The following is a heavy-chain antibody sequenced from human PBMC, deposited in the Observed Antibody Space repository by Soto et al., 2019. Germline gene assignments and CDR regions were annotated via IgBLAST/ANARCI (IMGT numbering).Heavy chain of an antibody. CDR3: AKDRLAGNFDY. J-gene: IGHJ4*02. V-gene: IGHV3-23*01. Sequence: GGSPRLSCAASGFTLNNYAMNWVRQAPGKGLEWVATISNTGGSTYYADSVKGRFTISRDNSKNTLYLQMNSLRVEDTAVYYCAKDRLAGNFDYWGQGTQVTVSS. CDR1: GFTLNNYA. CDR2: ISNTGGST.